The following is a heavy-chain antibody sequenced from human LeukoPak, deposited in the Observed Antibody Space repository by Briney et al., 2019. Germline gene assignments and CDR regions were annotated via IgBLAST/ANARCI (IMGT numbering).Heavy chain of an antibody. J-gene: IGHJ4*02. Sequence: GGSLRLSCAASGFSLSSFAMHWVRQAPGKGLEWVALISYDGSNEYYADSVKGRFTISRDNSKNTLYLQMNSLRAEDTAVYYCARDRLWATTPYYFDFWGQGTLVTVSS. CDR1: GFSLSSFA. CDR3: ARDRLWATTPYYFDF. V-gene: IGHV3-30*04. CDR2: ISYDGSNE. D-gene: IGHD5-24*01.